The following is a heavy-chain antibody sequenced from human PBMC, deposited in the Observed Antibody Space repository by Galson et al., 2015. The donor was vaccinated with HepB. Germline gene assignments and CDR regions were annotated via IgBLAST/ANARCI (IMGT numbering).Heavy chain of an antibody. J-gene: IGHJ4*02. CDR2: ITASGGNT. V-gene: IGHV3-23*01. CDR1: GFTFSSYA. CDR3: ATRGMRFPFDS. Sequence: SLRLSCAASGFTFSSYAMNWVRQAPGKGLEWVSTITASGGNTYYADSVEGRFTISRDNSKSTLYLQMNSLRAEDTAVYYCATRGMRFPFDSWGQGTLDTVSS. D-gene: IGHD1-14*01.